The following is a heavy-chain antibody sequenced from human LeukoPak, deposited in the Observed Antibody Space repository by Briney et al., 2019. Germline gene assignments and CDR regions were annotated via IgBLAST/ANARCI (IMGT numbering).Heavy chain of an antibody. J-gene: IGHJ4*02. Sequence: SETLSLTCTVSGGSISSYYWTWIRQPPGKGLEWLGYIYYSGSTNYNPSLKSRVTISVDTSKNQFSLKLSSVTAADTAVYYCARTWGWYYFDYWGQGTLVTVSS. CDR3: ARTWGWYYFDY. CDR1: GGSISSYY. CDR2: IYYSGST. D-gene: IGHD6-19*01. V-gene: IGHV4-59*01.